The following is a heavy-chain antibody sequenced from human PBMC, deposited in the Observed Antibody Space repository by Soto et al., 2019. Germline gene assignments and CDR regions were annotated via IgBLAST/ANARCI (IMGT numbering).Heavy chain of an antibody. D-gene: IGHD6-13*01. J-gene: IGHJ4*02. CDR1: GFTFSSYA. Sequence: QVQLVESGGGVVQPGRSLRLSCAASGFTFSSYAMHWVRQAPGKGLEWVAVISYDGSNKYYADSVKGRFTISRDNSKNTLYLQMNSLRAEDTAVYYCARDQAAAGLSYFDYWGQGTLVTVSS. V-gene: IGHV3-30-3*01. CDR2: ISYDGSNK. CDR3: ARDQAAAGLSYFDY.